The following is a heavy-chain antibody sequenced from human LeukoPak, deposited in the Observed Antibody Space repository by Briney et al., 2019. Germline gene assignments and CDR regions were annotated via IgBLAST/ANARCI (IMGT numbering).Heavy chain of an antibody. D-gene: IGHD3-22*01. CDR1: GFTFSSYA. V-gene: IGHV3-23*01. CDR3: SKDAVEGEGYYDIGGYYYFNY. Sequence: GGSLRVSCAASGFTFSSYAMSWVRQAPGKGLEWVSAISGSGGGTYYADSVKGRFTISRDNSNNTVYLQMNTLRADDTAVYSCSKDAVEGEGYYDIGGYYYFNYWGPETLVTVSS. CDR2: ISGSGGGT. J-gene: IGHJ4*02.